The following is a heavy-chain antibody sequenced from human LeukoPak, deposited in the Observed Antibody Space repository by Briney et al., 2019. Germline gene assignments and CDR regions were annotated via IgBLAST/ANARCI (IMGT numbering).Heavy chain of an antibody. J-gene: IGHJ4*02. Sequence: PSETLSLTCAVYGGSFSGYYWSWIRQPPGKGLEWIGEINHSGSTNYNPSLKSRVTISVDTSKNQFSLKLSSVTAADTAVYYCARGRISSSSAWDFDYWGQGTLVTVSS. V-gene: IGHV4-34*01. CDR1: GGSFSGYY. CDR2: INHSGST. D-gene: IGHD6-6*01. CDR3: ARGRISSSSAWDFDY.